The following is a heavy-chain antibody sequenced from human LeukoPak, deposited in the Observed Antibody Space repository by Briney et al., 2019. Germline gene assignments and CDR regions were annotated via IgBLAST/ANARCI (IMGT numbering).Heavy chain of an antibody. J-gene: IGHJ3*02. CDR3: ARGSLRSPAFDI. CDR1: GFTFDDYA. D-gene: IGHD3-3*01. V-gene: IGHV3-9*01. Sequence: GGSLRLSCAASGFTFDDYAMHWVRQAPGKGLEWVSGISWNSGSIGYADSVKGRFTISRDNAKNSLYLQMNSLRAEDTAVYYCARGSLRSPAFDIWGQGTMVTVSS. CDR2: ISWNSGSI.